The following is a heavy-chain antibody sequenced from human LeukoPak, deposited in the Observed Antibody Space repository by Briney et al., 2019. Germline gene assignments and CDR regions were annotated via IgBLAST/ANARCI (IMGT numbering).Heavy chain of an antibody. CDR2: IYPYDSET. J-gene: IGHJ5*02. D-gene: IGHD4-11*01. Sequence: KIGESLKISCKASGYSFTGFWIGWVRQMPGKGLEWMGIIYPYDSETRYSPSFQGQVTISADKSISTAYLQWSSLKASDTAMYYCARLQWDYNNYKWFDPWGQGTLVTVSS. CDR3: ARLQWDYNNYKWFDP. CDR1: GYSFTGFW. V-gene: IGHV5-51*01.